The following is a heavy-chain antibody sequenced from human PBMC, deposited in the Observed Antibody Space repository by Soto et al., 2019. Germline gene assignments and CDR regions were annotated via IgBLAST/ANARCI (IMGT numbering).Heavy chain of an antibody. CDR2: ITGSGTST. Sequence: PGGSLRISCAASGFTFSGYAMTWVRQAPGKGLEWVSSITGSGTSTYYAYSVKGRFITSRDNSKNTVSLQMNGLRADDTAVYYCGKSPDFYYYTRDVGGQGTTVTFS. CDR1: GFTFSGYA. CDR3: GKSPDFYYYTRDV. V-gene: IGHV3-23*01. J-gene: IGHJ6*02.